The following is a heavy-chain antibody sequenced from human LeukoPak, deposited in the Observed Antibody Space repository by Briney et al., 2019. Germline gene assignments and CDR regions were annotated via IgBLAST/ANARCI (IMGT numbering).Heavy chain of an antibody. CDR1: GFSFTDAW. Sequence: MAGGSLRLSCVGSGFSFTDAWMSWVRQIPGKGLEWVGRIESETDGETTDYATPVKDRFIISRDDSTNTLYLQMNSLKSEDTAVYYCSTYGSGRKFDYWGQGTLVTVSS. D-gene: IGHD3-10*01. CDR3: STYGSGRKFDY. J-gene: IGHJ4*02. V-gene: IGHV3-15*04. CDR2: IESETDGETT.